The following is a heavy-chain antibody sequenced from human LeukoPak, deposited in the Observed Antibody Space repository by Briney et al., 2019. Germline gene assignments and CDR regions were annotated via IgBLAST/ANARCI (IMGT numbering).Heavy chain of an antibody. CDR1: GVSISSYY. CDR2: IYYSGST. D-gene: IGHD3-22*01. Sequence: PSETLSLTCSVAGVSISSYYWSWIRQPPGKGLEWIGYIYYSGSTNYNPSLKSRVTMSVDSSTNQFSLKLSSVTAADTAVYYCARVYYDSSGYLDAFDIWGQGTMVTVSS. CDR3: ARVYYDSSGYLDAFDI. J-gene: IGHJ3*02. V-gene: IGHV4-59*01.